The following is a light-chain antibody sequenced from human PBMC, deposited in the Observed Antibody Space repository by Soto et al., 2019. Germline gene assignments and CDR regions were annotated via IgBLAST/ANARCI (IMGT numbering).Light chain of an antibody. J-gene: IGKJ5*01. CDR1: QGISRY. CDR3: QQYTGPPTT. V-gene: IGKV1-9*01. CDR2: AAS. Sequence: IQLTQSPSSLSASVGDSVTITCRASQGISRYLPWYQQKPGRAPKLLISAASTLQSGVPARFSGSGSGTDFTLTITRLEPEDSAVYFCQQYTGPPTTFGQGTRLEIK.